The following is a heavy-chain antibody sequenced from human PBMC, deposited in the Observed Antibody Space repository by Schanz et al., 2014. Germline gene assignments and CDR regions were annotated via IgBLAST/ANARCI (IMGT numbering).Heavy chain of an antibody. J-gene: IGHJ3*02. V-gene: IGHV1-69*02. Sequence: QLQLVQSGAEVKKPGSSVKVSCKLSGGTFSSYTISWMRQAPGQGLEWMGRIIPIHGIVNYAQRFQGRVRITADKSTSAAYMELSSLRSDDTAVYYCARGGGPEDVFDIWGQGTMVTVSS. D-gene: IGHD2-15*01. CDR1: GGTFSSYT. CDR2: IIPIHGIV. CDR3: ARGGGPEDVFDI.